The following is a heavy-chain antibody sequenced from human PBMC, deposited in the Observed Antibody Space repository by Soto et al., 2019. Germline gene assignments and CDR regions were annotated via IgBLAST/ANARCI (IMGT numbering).Heavy chain of an antibody. J-gene: IGHJ4*02. D-gene: IGHD3-16*01. Sequence: GGSLRLSCAASGFTFSSYAMSWVRQAPGKGLEWVSAISGSGGSTYYADSVKGRFTISRDNSKNTLYLQMNSLRAEDTAVYYCAKDGPPDGALLPAPFDYWGQGTLVTVSS. CDR1: GFTFSSYA. CDR3: AKDGPPDGALLPAPFDY. V-gene: IGHV3-23*01. CDR2: ISGSGGST.